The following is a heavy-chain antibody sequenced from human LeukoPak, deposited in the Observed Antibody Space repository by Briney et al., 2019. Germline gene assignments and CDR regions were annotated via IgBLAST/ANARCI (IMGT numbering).Heavy chain of an antibody. CDR3: AKDSLSVVVAAYFDY. CDR1: GFTFSSYG. CDR2: IGYDGNNK. Sequence: PGTSLRLSCAASGFTFSSYGMHWVRQAPGKGLEWVGVIGYDGNNKYYADSVKGRFTISRDNSKNTLYLQMNSLRAEDTAVYYCAKDSLSVVVAAYFDYWGQGTLVTVSS. J-gene: IGHJ4*02. D-gene: IGHD2-15*01. V-gene: IGHV3-30*18.